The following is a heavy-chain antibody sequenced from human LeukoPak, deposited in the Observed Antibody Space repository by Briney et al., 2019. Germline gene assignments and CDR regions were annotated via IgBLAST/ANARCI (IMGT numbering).Heavy chain of an antibody. CDR3: ARGNSGSGSARYYYYYMDV. CDR1: GYTFTSYD. Sequence: ASVKVPCKASGYTFTSYDINWVRQATGQGLEWMGWMNPNSGNTGYAQKFQGRVTITRNTSISTAYMELSSLRSEDTAVYYCARGNSGSGSARYYYYYMDVWGKGTTVTVSS. CDR2: MNPNSGNT. V-gene: IGHV1-8*03. D-gene: IGHD3-10*01. J-gene: IGHJ6*03.